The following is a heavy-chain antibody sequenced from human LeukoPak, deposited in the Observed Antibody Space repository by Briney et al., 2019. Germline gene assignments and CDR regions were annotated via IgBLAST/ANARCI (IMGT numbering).Heavy chain of an antibody. CDR2: IYYSGST. CDR3: ARHRSYTSGSYSFDY. D-gene: IGHD3-10*01. J-gene: IGHJ4*02. V-gene: IGHV4-59*08. CDR1: GGSISSYY. Sequence: SETLSLTCTVSGGSISSYYWSWIRQPPGKGLEWVGYIYYSGSTNYSPSLKSRVTISVDTSKNQFSLKLTSVTAADTAVYYCARHRSYTSGSYSFDYWGQGTLVTVSS.